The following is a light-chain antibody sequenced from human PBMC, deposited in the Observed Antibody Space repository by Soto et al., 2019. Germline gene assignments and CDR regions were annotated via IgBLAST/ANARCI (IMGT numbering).Light chain of an antibody. V-gene: IGKV3-15*01. CDR3: QEYNNWHPIT. CDR1: QSITTH. J-gene: IGKJ4*01. Sequence: IVMTQSPGTLSLSAGDRATLSCRASQSITTHLAWYQQRPGQAPRLLIYHSSTRATGVPTRFSGSGSGTEFTLTITSLQSEDFAVYYCQEYNNWHPITFGGGTKVDIK. CDR2: HSS.